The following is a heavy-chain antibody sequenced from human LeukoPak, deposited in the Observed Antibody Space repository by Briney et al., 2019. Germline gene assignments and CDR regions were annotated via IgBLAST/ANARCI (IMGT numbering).Heavy chain of an antibody. CDR3: VKEPGIAAAGTIDY. J-gene: IGHJ4*02. D-gene: IGHD6-13*01. Sequence: ASVKVSCKASGYTFTSYGISWARQAPGQGLEWMGWISAYNGNTNYAQKLQGRVTMTTDTSTSTAYMELRSLRSDDTAVYYCVKEPGIAAAGTIDYSGQGNLVTVSS. CDR1: GYTFTSYG. V-gene: IGHV1-18*01. CDR2: ISAYNGNT.